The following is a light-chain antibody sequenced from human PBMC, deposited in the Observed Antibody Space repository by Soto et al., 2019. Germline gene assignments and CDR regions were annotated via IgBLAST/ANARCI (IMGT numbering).Light chain of an antibody. CDR1: SSDVGAYNY. CDR2: EVS. V-gene: IGLV2-8*01. J-gene: IGLJ1*01. CDR3: SSYAGSNNEV. Sequence: QSALTQPPSASGSPGQSVTISCTGTSSDVGAYNYLSWYQQHPGKAPKLMIYEVSKRPSGVPDRFSGSKSGNTASLTVSGLQAEDEADYYCSSYAGSNNEVFGTGTKVTVL.